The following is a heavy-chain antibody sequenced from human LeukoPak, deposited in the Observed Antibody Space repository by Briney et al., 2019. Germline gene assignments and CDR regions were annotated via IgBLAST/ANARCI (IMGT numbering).Heavy chain of an antibody. Sequence: GGSLRLSCAASGFTFSSYGMHWVRQAPGKGLEWVAVISYDGSNKYYADSVEGRFTISRDNSKNTLYLQMNSLRAEDTAVYYCAKAMDFWSGPNPFYYYYGMDVWGQGTTVTVSS. CDR1: GFTFSSYG. D-gene: IGHD3-3*01. J-gene: IGHJ6*02. CDR2: ISYDGSNK. V-gene: IGHV3-30*18. CDR3: AKAMDFWSGPNPFYYYYGMDV.